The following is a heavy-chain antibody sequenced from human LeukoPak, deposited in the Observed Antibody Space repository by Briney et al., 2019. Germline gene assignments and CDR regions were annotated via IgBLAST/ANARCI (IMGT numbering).Heavy chain of an antibody. D-gene: IGHD2-2*01. J-gene: IGHJ3*02. CDR2: INPNIGGT. CDR3: ARDQAYQPLRDDAFDI. CDR1: GYTFTGYY. Sequence: ASVKVSCKASGYTFTGYYLHWVRQAPGQGLEWMGWINPNIGGTNYAQKFQGRVTMTRDTSISTAYMELSRLGSDDTAVYYCARDQAYQPLRDDAFDIWGQGTMVAVSS. V-gene: IGHV1-2*02.